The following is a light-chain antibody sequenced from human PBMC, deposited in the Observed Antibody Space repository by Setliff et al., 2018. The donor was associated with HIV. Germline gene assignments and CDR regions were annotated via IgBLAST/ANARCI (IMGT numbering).Light chain of an antibody. J-gene: IGLJ1*01. CDR3: NSYRSRSTYV. V-gene: IGLV2-14*01. CDR1: TSDIGAFNF. Sequence: LTQPASVSGSPGQSITTACTGTTSDIGAFNFVSWYQQHPGKAPKLIIYEVNYRPSGVSTRFSGSKSGNTASLTISGLQAEDEADYYCNSYRSRSTYVFGTGTKVT. CDR2: EVN.